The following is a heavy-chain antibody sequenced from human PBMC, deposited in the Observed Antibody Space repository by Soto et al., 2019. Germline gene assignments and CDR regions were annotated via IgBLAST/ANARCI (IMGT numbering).Heavy chain of an antibody. J-gene: IGHJ4*02. V-gene: IGHV3-23*01. Sequence: LRLSCAASGFTFSSFALSWVRQAPGKGLEWVSAISGSGDGTDYAASVKGRFTISRDNSKNTLYLQMNSLRAEDTAVYYCAGPGYSSQDYWGQGALVTVSS. CDR1: GFTFSSFA. D-gene: IGHD5-18*01. CDR2: ISGSGDGT. CDR3: AGPGYSSQDY.